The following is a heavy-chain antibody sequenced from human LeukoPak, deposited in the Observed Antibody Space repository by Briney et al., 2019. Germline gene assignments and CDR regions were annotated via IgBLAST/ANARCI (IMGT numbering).Heavy chain of an antibody. Sequence: ASVRVSCKASGYTLINYYMHWVRQAPGQGLEWMGWINPNNFDTNYAQKFQGRVTMTRDTSISTAYMELTRLRSDDTAVYYCARGGWGSFDYWGQGTLVTVSS. D-gene: IGHD1-26*01. J-gene: IGHJ4*02. CDR1: GYTLINYY. V-gene: IGHV1-2*02. CDR2: INPNNFDT. CDR3: ARGGWGSFDY.